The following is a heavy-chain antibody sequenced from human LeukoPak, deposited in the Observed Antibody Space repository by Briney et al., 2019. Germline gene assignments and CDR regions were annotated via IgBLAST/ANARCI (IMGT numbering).Heavy chain of an antibody. V-gene: IGHV4-61*01. J-gene: IGHJ6*03. CDR3: ARTTEGGYTYDYFYYYYMDV. Sequence: SETLSLTCTVSGGSISSTNCYWSWIRQPPGKGLEWIGYIYYSGSTNYNPSLKSRVTISVDTSKNQFSLKLSSVTAADTAVYYCARTTEGGYTYDYFYYYYMDVWGKGTTVTISS. D-gene: IGHD5-18*01. CDR2: IYYSGST. CDR1: GGSISSTNCY.